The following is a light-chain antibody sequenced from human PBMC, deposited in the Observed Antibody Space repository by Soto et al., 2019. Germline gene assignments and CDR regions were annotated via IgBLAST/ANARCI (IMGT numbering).Light chain of an antibody. CDR2: GAS. CDR3: QQYHSWPPLT. V-gene: IGKV3D-15*01. CDR1: QSININ. J-gene: IGKJ4*01. Sequence: EVLMTQSPATLSVSPGERVTLSCRASQSININLAWYQQKPGQAPRVLIYGASSRASGIPNRFSGSGSGTGFTLTISRLEHDDFEFYYCQQYHSWPPLTFGGGTRVEIK.